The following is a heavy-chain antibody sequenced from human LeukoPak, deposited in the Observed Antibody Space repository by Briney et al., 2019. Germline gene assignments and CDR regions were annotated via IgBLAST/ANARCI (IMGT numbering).Heavy chain of an antibody. CDR1: GGSISSGGYY. CDR2: IYHSGST. CDR3: ARGRTGGRSY. V-gene: IGHV4-30-2*01. J-gene: IGHJ4*02. Sequence: SETLSLTCTVSGGSISSGGYYWSWIRQPPGKGLEWIGYIYHSGSTYYNPSLKSRVTISVDRSKNQFSLKLSSVTAADTAVYYCARGRTGGRSYWGQGTLVTVSS. D-gene: IGHD1-1*01.